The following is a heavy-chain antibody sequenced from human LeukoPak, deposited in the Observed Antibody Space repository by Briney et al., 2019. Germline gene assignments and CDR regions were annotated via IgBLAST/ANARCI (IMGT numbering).Heavy chain of an antibody. Sequence: RSGGSLRLSCAASGFTFSSYWMSWVRQAPGKGLEWVANIKQDGSEKYYVDSVKGRFTISRDNAKNSLYLQMNSLRAEDTAVYYCARDFDDYYGPTGPDYYGMDVWGQGTTVTVSS. CDR3: ARDFDDYYGPTGPDYYGMDV. CDR1: GFTFSSYW. V-gene: IGHV3-7*03. J-gene: IGHJ6*02. CDR2: IKQDGSEK. D-gene: IGHD3-10*01.